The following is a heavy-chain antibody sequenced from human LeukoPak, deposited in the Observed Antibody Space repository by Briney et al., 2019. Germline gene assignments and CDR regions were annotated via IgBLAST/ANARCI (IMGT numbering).Heavy chain of an antibody. CDR3: ARDYRSSSGRSIDY. D-gene: IGHD6-6*01. CDR1: GFTFSNYW. CDR2: IKQDGSEK. J-gene: IGHJ4*02. V-gene: IGHV3-7*01. Sequence: GGSLRLSCAASGFTFSNYWMSWVRQAPGEGLEWVANIKQDGSEKYYVDSVKGRFTVSRDNAKNSLYLQMNNLRAEDTSVYYCARDYRSSSGRSIDYWGQGTLVTVSS.